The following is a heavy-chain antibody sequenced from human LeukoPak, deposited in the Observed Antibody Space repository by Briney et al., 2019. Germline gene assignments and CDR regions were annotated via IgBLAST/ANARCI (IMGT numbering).Heavy chain of an antibody. CDR3: ARIITIFGVVTLYYFDY. V-gene: IGHV1-18*01. J-gene: IGHJ4*02. CDR2: ISAYNGNT. Sequence: ASVKVSCKASGYTFTSYGISWVRQAPGQGLEWMGWISAYNGNTNYAQKLQGRVTMTTDTSTSTAYMELRSLRSDDTAVYYCARIITIFGVVTLYYFDYWGQGTLVTVSS. CDR1: GYTFTSYG. D-gene: IGHD3-3*01.